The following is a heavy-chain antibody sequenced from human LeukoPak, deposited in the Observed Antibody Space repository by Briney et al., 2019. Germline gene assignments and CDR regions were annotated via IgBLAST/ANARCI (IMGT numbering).Heavy chain of an antibody. D-gene: IGHD5-18*01. Sequence: GGSVRLSCAASGFTFSSYAMSWVRQAPGKGLEWVSAISGSGGSTYYADSVKGRFTISRDNSKNTLYLQMNSLRAEDTAVYYCAKDTAMVQYYFDYWGQGTLVTVSS. CDR3: AKDTAMVQYYFDY. V-gene: IGHV3-23*01. CDR1: GFTFSSYA. CDR2: ISGSGGST. J-gene: IGHJ4*02.